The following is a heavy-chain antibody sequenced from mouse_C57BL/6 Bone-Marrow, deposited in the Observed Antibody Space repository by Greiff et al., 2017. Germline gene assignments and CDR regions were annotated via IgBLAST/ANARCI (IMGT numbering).Heavy chain of an antibody. V-gene: IGHV1-69*01. CDR1: GYTFTSYW. J-gene: IGHJ2*01. CDR2: IDPSDSYT. CDR3: ARSITTVVDTDLDY. Sequence: QVQLQQPGAELVMPGASVKLSCKASGYTFTSYWMHWVKQRPGQGLEWIGEIDPSDSYTNYNQKFKGNYTLTVDKSSSTAYMQLSSLTSEESAVYDCARSITTVVDTDLDYWGQGTTLTVSS. D-gene: IGHD1-1*01.